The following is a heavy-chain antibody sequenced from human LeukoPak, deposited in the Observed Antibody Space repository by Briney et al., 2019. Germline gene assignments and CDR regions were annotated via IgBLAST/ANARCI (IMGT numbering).Heavy chain of an antibody. J-gene: IGHJ6*02. D-gene: IGHD4-17*01. CDR3: ARPIRFRYYYYGMDV. CDR2: INHSGST. Sequence: SETLSLTCAVYGGSFSGYYWSWTRQPPGKGLEWIGEINHSGSTNYNPSLKSRVTISVDTSKNQFSLKLSSVTAADTAVYYCARPIRFRYYYYGMDVWGQGTTVTVSS. CDR1: GGSFSGYY. V-gene: IGHV4-34*01.